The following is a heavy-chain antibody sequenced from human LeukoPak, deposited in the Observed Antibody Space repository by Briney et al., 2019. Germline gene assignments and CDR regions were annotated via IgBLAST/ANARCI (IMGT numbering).Heavy chain of an antibody. CDR3: ARYRGSYNSGWFDY. V-gene: IGHV1-2*02. D-gene: IGHD6-19*01. CDR1: GYTFTGYY. CDR2: INPNSGGT. J-gene: IGHJ4*02. Sequence: ASVKVSCKASGYTFTGYYMHWVRQAPGQGLEWMGWINPNSGGTNYAQKFQGRVTMTRDTSISTAYMELSRLISDDTAVYYCARYRGSYNSGWFDYWGQGALVTVSS.